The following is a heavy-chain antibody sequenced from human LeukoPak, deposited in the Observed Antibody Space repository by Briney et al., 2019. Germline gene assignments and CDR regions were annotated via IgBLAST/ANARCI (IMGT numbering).Heavy chain of an antibody. D-gene: IGHD6-13*01. J-gene: IGHJ6*02. Sequence: PGGSLRLSCAASGFTVSSNYMSWVRQAQGKGLEWVSVIYSGGSTYYADSVKGRFTISRDNSKNTLYLQMNSLRAEDTAVYYCARDQIAAAGTPIGYYGMDVWGQGTTVTVSS. CDR1: GFTVSSNY. V-gene: IGHV3-53*01. CDR2: IYSGGST. CDR3: ARDQIAAAGTPIGYYGMDV.